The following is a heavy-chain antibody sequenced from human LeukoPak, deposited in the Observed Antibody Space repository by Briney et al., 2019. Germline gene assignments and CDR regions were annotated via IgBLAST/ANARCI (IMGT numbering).Heavy chain of an antibody. J-gene: IGHJ4*02. Sequence: ASVKVSCKASGYTFTDYYMHWVRQAPGQGLEWMGWLNPNSGDTNYAQKFQGRVSMTRDTSISTAYMDLSDLRSDDTAVYYYARGRNIEMTTMSGGSDYWGQGTLVTVSS. CDR1: GYTFTDYY. D-gene: IGHD5-24*01. CDR2: LNPNSGDT. CDR3: ARGRNIEMTTMSGGSDY. V-gene: IGHV1-2*02.